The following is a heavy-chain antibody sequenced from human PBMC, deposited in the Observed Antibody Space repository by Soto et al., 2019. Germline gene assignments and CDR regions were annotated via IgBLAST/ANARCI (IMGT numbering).Heavy chain of an antibody. Sequence: QPGGSLRLSCAASGFTFSSYAMSWVRQAPGKGLEWVSAISGSGGSTYYADSVKGRFTIPRDNSKSTLYLQMNSLRAEDTAVYYCAKDSLYYDFWSGSWSAFDIWGQGTMVTVSS. CDR1: GFTFSSYA. V-gene: IGHV3-23*01. D-gene: IGHD3-3*01. J-gene: IGHJ3*02. CDR3: AKDSLYYDFWSGSWSAFDI. CDR2: ISGSGGST.